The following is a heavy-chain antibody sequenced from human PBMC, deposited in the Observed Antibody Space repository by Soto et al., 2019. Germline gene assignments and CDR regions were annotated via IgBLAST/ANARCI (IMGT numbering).Heavy chain of an antibody. CDR2: ISGSGGST. CDR1: GFTFSSYA. V-gene: IGHV3-23*01. D-gene: IGHD6-19*01. Sequence: EVQLLESGGGLVQPGGSLRLSCAASGFTFSSYAMSWVRQAPGKGLEWVSAISGSGGSTYYADSVKGRFTISRDNSKNAPYLQMNSLRAEDTAVYYCAESPYSSGWYDWYFDLWGRGTLVTVSS. CDR3: AESPYSSGWYDWYFDL. J-gene: IGHJ2*01.